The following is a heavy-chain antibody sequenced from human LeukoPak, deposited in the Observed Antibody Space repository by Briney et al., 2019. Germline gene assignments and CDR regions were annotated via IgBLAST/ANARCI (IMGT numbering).Heavy chain of an antibody. D-gene: IGHD6-13*01. J-gene: IGHJ3*02. CDR3: ARGWLAAATSDAFDI. CDR1: GYTFTGYY. V-gene: IGHV1-2*02. Sequence: ASVKVSCKASGYTFTGYYMHWVRQAAGQGLEWMGWINPNSGGTNYAQKFQGRVTMTRDTSISTAYMELSRLRSDDTAAYYCARGWLAAATSDAFDIWGQGTMVTVTS. CDR2: INPNSGGT.